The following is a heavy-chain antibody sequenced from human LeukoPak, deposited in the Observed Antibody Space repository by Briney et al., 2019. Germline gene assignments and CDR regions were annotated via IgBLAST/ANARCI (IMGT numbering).Heavy chain of an antibody. D-gene: IGHD3-10*01. Sequence: GGSLRLSCAASGYTSSSYAMSWVRQAPGKGLEWVSAISGSGGSTYYADSVKGRFTISRDNSKNTLYLQMNSLRAKDTAVYYCAKDRGYMDSRLGFDYWGQGTLVTVSS. J-gene: IGHJ4*02. CDR2: ISGSGGST. V-gene: IGHV3-23*01. CDR1: GYTSSSYA. CDR3: AKDRGYMDSRLGFDY.